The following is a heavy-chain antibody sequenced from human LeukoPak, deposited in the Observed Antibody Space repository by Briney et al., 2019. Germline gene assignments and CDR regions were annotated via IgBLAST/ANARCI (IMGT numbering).Heavy chain of an antibody. Sequence: PSETLSLTCTVSGSSISSYYWSWIRQPPGKGLEWIGYIYYSGSTNYNPSLKSRVTISVDTSKNQFSLKLSSVTAADTAVYYCARTDYSNYVGSYYYYYGMDVWGQGTTVTVSS. J-gene: IGHJ6*02. V-gene: IGHV4-59*08. D-gene: IGHD4-11*01. CDR1: GSSISSYY. CDR2: IYYSGST. CDR3: ARTDYSNYVGSYYYYYGMDV.